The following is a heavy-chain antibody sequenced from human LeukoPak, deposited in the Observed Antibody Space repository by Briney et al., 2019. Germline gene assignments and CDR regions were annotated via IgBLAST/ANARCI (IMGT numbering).Heavy chain of an antibody. Sequence: SETLSLTCSVSGYAISSGYFWGWIRQPPGKGLEWIGEINHSGSTNYNPSLKSRVTISVDTSKNQFSLKLSSVTAADTAVYYCARGKRRRITMVRGVVHAENWFDPWGQGTLVTVSS. D-gene: IGHD3-10*01. J-gene: IGHJ5*02. CDR3: ARGKRRRITMVRGVVHAENWFDP. V-gene: IGHV4-38-2*02. CDR2: INHSGST. CDR1: GYAISSGYF.